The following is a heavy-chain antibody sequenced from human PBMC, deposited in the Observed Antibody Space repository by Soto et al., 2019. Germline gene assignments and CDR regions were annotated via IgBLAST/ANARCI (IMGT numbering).Heavy chain of an antibody. Sequence: LRLSCAASGFIFTRYSMNWVRQAPGKGLERVSSISSTTNYIYYGDSMKGRFTISRDNAKNSLYLEMNSLRAEDTAVYYCARESEDLTSNFDYWGQGTLVTVSS. CDR2: ISSTTNYI. CDR1: GFIFTRYS. CDR3: ARESEDLTSNFDY. V-gene: IGHV3-21*06. J-gene: IGHJ4*02.